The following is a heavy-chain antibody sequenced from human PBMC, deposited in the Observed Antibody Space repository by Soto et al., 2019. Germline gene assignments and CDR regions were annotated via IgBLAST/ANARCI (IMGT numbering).Heavy chain of an antibody. D-gene: IGHD1-26*01. CDR2: IYYSGST. CDR3: ARGPSGDKVDY. CDR1: GGSIRSYY. J-gene: IGHJ4*02. V-gene: IGHV4-59*12. Sequence: SETLSLTCTVSGGSIRSYYWSWIRQSPGKGLEWIGYIYYSGSTYYNPSLKSRVAISVDTSKNQFSLRLSSVTAADTAMYYCARGPSGDKVDYWGQGILVTVSS.